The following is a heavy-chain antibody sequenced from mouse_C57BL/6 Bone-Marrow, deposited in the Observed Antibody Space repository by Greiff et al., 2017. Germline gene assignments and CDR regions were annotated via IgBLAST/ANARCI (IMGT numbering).Heavy chain of an antibody. CDR3: TPIYYGNYPYAMDY. CDR1: GFNIKDDY. CDR2: IDPENGDT. D-gene: IGHD2-1*01. J-gene: IGHJ4*01. Sequence: EVQLQQSGAELVRPGASVKLSCTASGFNIKDDYMHWVKQRPEQGLEWIGWIDPENGDTEYASKFQGKATIPADTSSNTAYLQLSSLTSEDTAVYYCTPIYYGNYPYAMDYWGQGTSVTVSS. V-gene: IGHV14-4*01.